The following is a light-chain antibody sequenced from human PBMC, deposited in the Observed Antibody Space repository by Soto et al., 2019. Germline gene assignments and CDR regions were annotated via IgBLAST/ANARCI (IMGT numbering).Light chain of an antibody. V-gene: IGKV3-20*01. Sequence: EIFFTHSPGTLSLSPGERATLSCRALQSVSSSYLAWYQQKPGQAPRLLIYGASSRATGIPDRFSGSGSGTDFTLTISRLEPEDFAVYYCQQHGSSPITFGQGTRLEIK. CDR2: GAS. CDR1: QSVSSSY. CDR3: QQHGSSPIT. J-gene: IGKJ5*01.